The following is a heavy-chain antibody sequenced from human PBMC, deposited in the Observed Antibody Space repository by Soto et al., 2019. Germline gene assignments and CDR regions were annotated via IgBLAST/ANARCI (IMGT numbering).Heavy chain of an antibody. Sequence: ASVKVSCKASGYTSTNYGMHWVRQAPGQRLEWMGWINAGSGNTKYSQKFQGRVTITRDTSASTAYMELSSLRSEDTAVYYCARSPIAARPYNWFDPWGQGTLVTVSS. CDR2: INAGSGNT. J-gene: IGHJ5*02. CDR3: ARSPIAARPYNWFDP. CDR1: GYTSTNYG. D-gene: IGHD6-6*01. V-gene: IGHV1-3*01.